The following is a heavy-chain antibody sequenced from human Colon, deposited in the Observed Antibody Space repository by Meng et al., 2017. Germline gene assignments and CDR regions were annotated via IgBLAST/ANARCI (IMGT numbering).Heavy chain of an antibody. D-gene: IGHD5-24*01. CDR2: ITPYNGNA. CDR3: ARDRLNYWFDP. J-gene: IGHJ5*02. CDR1: GYSFTNYD. V-gene: IGHV1-18*01. Sequence: QVQLVQPGAEVKKPGASVKVSCKTSGYSFTNYDIGWVRQAPGQGLEWVGSITPYNGNAKSSQKFQGRVTMTTDTSTSTAYLELRSLRSDDTAVYFCARDRLNYWFDPWGQGTLVTASS.